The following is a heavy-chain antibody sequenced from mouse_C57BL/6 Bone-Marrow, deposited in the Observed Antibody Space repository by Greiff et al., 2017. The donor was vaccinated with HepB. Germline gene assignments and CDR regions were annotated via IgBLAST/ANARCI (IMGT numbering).Heavy chain of an antibody. Sequence: EVKPMESGGGLVQPKGSLKLSCAASGFSFNTYAMNWVRQAPGKGLEWVARIRSKSNNYATYYADSVKDRFTISRDDSESMLYLQMNNLKTEDTAMYYCVRQLLLGYYAMDYWGQGTSVTVSS. CDR3: VRQLLLGYYAMDY. D-gene: IGHD1-1*01. J-gene: IGHJ4*01. V-gene: IGHV10-1*01. CDR1: GFSFNTYA. CDR2: IRSKSNNYAT.